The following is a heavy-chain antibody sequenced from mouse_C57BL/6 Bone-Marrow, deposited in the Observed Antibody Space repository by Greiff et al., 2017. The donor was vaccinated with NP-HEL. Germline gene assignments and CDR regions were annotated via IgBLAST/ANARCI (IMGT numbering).Heavy chain of an antibody. Sequence: EVQLQQSGTVLARPGASVKMSCKTSGYTFTSYWMHWVKQRPGQGLEWIGAIYPGNSDTSYNQKFKGQANLTAVTSASTAYMELSSLTNEDSAVYYCTRSYYDYGGYFDYWGQGTTLTVSS. CDR1: GYTFTSYW. J-gene: IGHJ2*01. V-gene: IGHV1-5*01. CDR3: TRSYYDYGGYFDY. CDR2: IYPGNSDT. D-gene: IGHD2-4*01.